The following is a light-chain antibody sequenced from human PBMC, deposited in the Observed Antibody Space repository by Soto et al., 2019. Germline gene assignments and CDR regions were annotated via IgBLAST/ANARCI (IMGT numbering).Light chain of an antibody. Sequence: QSALTQPASVSGSPGQSITISCTGTSSDVGSYNLVSWYQQDPGKAPKLMIYEVTKRPSGVSNRFSGSKSGNTASLTISGLQAEYEGDYYCCSYAGSSLHVVFGGGTQVTVL. CDR3: CSYAGSSLHVV. J-gene: IGLJ2*01. CDR1: SSDVGSYNL. V-gene: IGLV2-23*02. CDR2: EVT.